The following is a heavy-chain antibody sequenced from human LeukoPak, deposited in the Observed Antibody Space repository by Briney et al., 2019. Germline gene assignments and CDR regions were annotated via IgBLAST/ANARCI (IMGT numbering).Heavy chain of an antibody. V-gene: IGHV4-59*01. CDR1: GDSLSPYY. J-gene: IGHJ4*02. D-gene: IGHD1-26*01. CDR3: ARDRLGAGNYFDH. CDR2: IYYSGST. Sequence: SETLSLTCPVSGDSLSPYYWSWLRQPPAKGREWIGYIYYSGSTNYNPSLARRVSISIDTSKNQYPLRLRSVTAADPAVYYCARDRLGAGNYFDHWGPGTLVTVSS.